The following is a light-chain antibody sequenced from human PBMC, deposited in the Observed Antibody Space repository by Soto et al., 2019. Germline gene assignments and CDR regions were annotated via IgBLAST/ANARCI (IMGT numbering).Light chain of an antibody. Sequence: DIQMTQSPSSLSASVGDRVTITCRASQGISNYFAWYQQKPGKVPKLLIYAASTLQSWVPSRFSGSGSGTDFTLTISSLQPEDVAIYYCQKYNSSPRTFGQGTKVEIK. V-gene: IGKV1-27*01. CDR2: AAS. J-gene: IGKJ1*01. CDR1: QGISNY. CDR3: QKYNSSPRT.